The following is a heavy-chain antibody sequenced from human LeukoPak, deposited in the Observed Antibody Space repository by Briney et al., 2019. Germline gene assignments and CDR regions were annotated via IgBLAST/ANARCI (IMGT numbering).Heavy chain of an antibody. CDR2: ISAYNGNT. CDR3: ARVGEDGPYGSIDY. D-gene: IGHD4-17*01. J-gene: IGHJ4*02. Sequence: EASVKVSCKASGYTFTFYYIHWVRQAPGQGLEWMGWISAYNGNTNYAQKLQGRVTMTTDTSTSTAYMELRSLRSDDTAVYYCARVGEDGPYGSIDYWGQGTLVTVSS. V-gene: IGHV1-18*04. CDR1: GYTFTFYY.